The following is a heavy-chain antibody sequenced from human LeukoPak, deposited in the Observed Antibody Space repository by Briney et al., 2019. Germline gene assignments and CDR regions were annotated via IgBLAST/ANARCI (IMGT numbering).Heavy chain of an antibody. CDR1: GFTFSSYN. D-gene: IGHD2-8*01. V-gene: IGHV3-30*03. Sequence: VGSLRLSCAASGFTFSSYNMNWVRQAPGQGLGWVACIPYDGSQNSYADSVKGRFSISRDDAKNSLYLQMNSLRVEDTAVYYCASTKWVGPFDYWGQGTLVTVSS. CDR2: IPYDGSQN. CDR3: ASTKWVGPFDY. J-gene: IGHJ4*02.